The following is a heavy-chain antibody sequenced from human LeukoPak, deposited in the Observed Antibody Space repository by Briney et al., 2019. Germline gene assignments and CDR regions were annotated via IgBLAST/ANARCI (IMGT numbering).Heavy chain of an antibody. D-gene: IGHD2-15*01. CDR1: GYTLTELS. CDR3: ARGLIPPYCSGGSCYSDYYYYYGMDV. V-gene: IGHV1-24*01. J-gene: IGHJ6*02. Sequence: GASVKVSCKVSGYTLTELSMHWVRQAPGKGLEWMGGFDPEDGETIYAQKFQGRVTMTEDTSTDTAYMELSSLRSEDTAVYYCARGLIPPYCSGGSCYSDYYYYYGMDVWGQGTTVTVSS. CDR2: FDPEDGET.